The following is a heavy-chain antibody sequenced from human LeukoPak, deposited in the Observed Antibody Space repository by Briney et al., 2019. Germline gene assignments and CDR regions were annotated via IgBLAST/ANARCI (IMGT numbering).Heavy chain of an antibody. J-gene: IGHJ6*03. Sequence: SETLSLTCTVSGGSISSYYWSWIRQPPGKGLEWIGEMNHSGSTNYNPSLKSRVTISVDTSKNQFSLKLSSVTAADTAVYYCARLTKNDSGTYRFGKKKRGYMDVWGKGTTVTISS. CDR1: GGSISSYY. D-gene: IGHD3-10*01. V-gene: IGHV4-34*01. CDR2: MNHSGST. CDR3: ARLTKNDSGTYRFGKKKRGYMDV.